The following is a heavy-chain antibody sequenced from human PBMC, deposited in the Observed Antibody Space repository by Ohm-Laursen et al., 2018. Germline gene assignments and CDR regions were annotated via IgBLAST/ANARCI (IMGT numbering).Heavy chain of an antibody. Sequence: SLRLSCAASGFTFSSYSMNWVRQAPGKGLEWVARIKVDGSEKYYVDSVKGRFTISRDDAKNSLYLQMSSLRAEDTAVYYCARFGVNHGMDVWGQGTTATVSS. CDR3: ARFGVNHGMDV. CDR1: GFTFSSYS. D-gene: IGHD3-16*01. J-gene: IGHJ6*02. CDR2: IKVDGSEK. V-gene: IGHV3-7*01.